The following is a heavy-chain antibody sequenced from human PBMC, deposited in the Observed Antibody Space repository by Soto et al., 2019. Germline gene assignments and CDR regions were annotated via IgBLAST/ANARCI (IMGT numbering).Heavy chain of an antibody. CDR1: GFTFSNFA. D-gene: IGHD4-17*01. CDR2: ISGSGSST. J-gene: IGHJ4*02. Sequence: EVQLLESGGGLVQPGGSLRLSCAGSGFTFSNFAMSWVRQAPGKGLEWVSAISGSGSSTHYADSVKGRFTFSRDNAKNTLYSQMNSLRAEATAVSYCARRPDGDYYFDSWGQGTLDTVSS. CDR3: ARRPDGDYYFDS. V-gene: IGHV3-23*01.